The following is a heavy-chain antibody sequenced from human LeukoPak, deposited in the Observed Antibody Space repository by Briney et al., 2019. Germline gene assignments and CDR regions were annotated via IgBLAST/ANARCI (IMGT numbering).Heavy chain of an antibody. V-gene: IGHV3-74*03. D-gene: IGHD5-12*01. CDR2: IHPDGRIT. CDR1: GFTISSYW. J-gene: IGHJ5*02. CDR3: APQQAYSPYNWFDP. Sequence: GGSLRLSCVGSGFTISSYWMHWVCQAPGTGLMWVSRIHPDGRITTYADSVKGRFTISRDNAKNTLYLQMNSLRAEDTAVYYCAPQQAYSPYNWFDPWGQGTLVTVSS.